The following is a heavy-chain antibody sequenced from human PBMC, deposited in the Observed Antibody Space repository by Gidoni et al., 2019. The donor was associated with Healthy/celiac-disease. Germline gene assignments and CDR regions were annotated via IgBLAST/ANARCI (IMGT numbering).Heavy chain of an antibody. Sequence: QVQLVQSGAEVKKPGASVKVSCKASGYTFTGYYMHWVRQAPGQGLEWMGWINPNSGGTNYAQKFQGWVTMTRDTSISTAYMALSRLRSDDTAVYYCARAFDFWSGYYYDYWGQGTLVTVSS. D-gene: IGHD3-3*01. V-gene: IGHV1-2*04. CDR1: GYTFTGYY. CDR2: INPNSGGT. CDR3: ARAFDFWSGYYYDY. J-gene: IGHJ4*02.